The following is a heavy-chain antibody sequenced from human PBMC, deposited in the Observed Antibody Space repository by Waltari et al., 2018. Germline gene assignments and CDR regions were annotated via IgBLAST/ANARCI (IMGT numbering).Heavy chain of an antibody. CDR1: GGSISSFY. Sequence: QVQLQESGPGLVKPSETLSLTCTVSGGSISSFYWSWTRQPAGKGLEWIGGIYTSGSTNYNPSLKSRVTMSVDTSKNQFSLKLSSVTAADTAVYYCARVPRIRWSDYYMDVWGKGTTVTVSS. V-gene: IGHV4-4*07. CDR3: ARVPRIRWSDYYMDV. CDR2: IYTSGST. J-gene: IGHJ6*03. D-gene: IGHD2-15*01.